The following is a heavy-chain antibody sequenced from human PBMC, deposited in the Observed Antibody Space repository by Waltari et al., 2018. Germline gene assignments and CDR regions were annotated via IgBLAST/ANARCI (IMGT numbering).Heavy chain of an antibody. D-gene: IGHD6-13*01. Sequence: QVQLQESGPGLVKPSQTLSLTCHVSGGSISSGSSSRSWVRQPAGKGLEWIGYIYTSGSTNYNPSLKSRVTISVDTSKNQFSLKLSSVTAADTAVYYCARDHSSSWYLAFDIWGQGTMVTVSS. CDR1: GGSISSGSSS. J-gene: IGHJ3*02. V-gene: IGHV4-61*09. CDR2: IYTSGST. CDR3: ARDHSSSWYLAFDI.